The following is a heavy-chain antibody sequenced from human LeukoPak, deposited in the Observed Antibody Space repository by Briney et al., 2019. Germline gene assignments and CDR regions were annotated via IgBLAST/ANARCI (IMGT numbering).Heavy chain of an antibody. Sequence: GASVKVSCKASGYTFTSYYMHWVRQAPGQGLESMGIINPSGVSTSYAQKFRGRVTMTRDTSTSTVYMELGSLRSEDTAVYYCARDGYYYDSSGYYGMVDPWGQGTLVTVSS. J-gene: IGHJ5*02. CDR1: GYTFTSYY. CDR3: ARDGYYYDSSGYYGMVDP. CDR2: INPSGVST. V-gene: IGHV1-46*01. D-gene: IGHD3-22*01.